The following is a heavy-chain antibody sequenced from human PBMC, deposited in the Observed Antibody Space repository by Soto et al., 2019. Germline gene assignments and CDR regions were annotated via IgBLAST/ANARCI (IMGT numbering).Heavy chain of an antibody. CDR1: VYTVTAYY. V-gene: IGHV1-2*04. CDR2: INPNSGGT. CDR3: ARGLITFGGRTYFDY. J-gene: IGHJ4*02. Sequence: ASVKVSGRASVYTVTAYYIHWVRQAPGQGLEWMGWINPNSGGTNYAQKFQDWVTMTWDTSISTAYMELSRLRSDDTAVYYCARGLITFGGRTYFDYWGQATLVTVSS. D-gene: IGHD3-16*01.